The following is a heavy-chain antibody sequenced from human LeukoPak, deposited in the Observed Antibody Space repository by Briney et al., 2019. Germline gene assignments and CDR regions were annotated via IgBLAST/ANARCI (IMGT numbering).Heavy chain of an antibody. V-gene: IGHV4-39*01. J-gene: IGHJ4*02. Sequence: PSETLSLTCTVSGGSISSSSYYWAWIRQPPGKGLEWIGAIYYNGRTFYNPSLESRVTISVDTSKNQFSLKLSSVTAADTAVYYCARLGGNSQDYWGQGALVTVSS. CDR1: GGSISSSSYY. D-gene: IGHD1-7*01. CDR2: IYYNGRT. CDR3: ARLGGNSQDY.